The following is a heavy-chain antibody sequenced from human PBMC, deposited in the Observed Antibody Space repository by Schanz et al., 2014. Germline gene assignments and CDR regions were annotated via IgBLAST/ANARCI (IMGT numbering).Heavy chain of an antibody. D-gene: IGHD6-6*01. CDR1: GYTFTSYS. J-gene: IGHJ4*02. CDR2: INVGNGNM. Sequence: QVQLVQSGAEVKKPGASVKVSCKASGYTFTSYSIHWVRQAPGQALEWMGWINVGNGNMKYSQKFQGRVTITRDTSASTAYMELTSLRSDDTAVYYCARDQSPYTNSSDVRYFDYWGQGSLVTVSS. CDR3: ARDQSPYTNSSDVRYFDY. V-gene: IGHV1-3*01.